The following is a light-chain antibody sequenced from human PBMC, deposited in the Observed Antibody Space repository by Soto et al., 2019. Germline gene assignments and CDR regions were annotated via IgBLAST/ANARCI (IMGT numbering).Light chain of an antibody. CDR3: QQYYSSKWT. CDR1: ESLSPHS. J-gene: IGKJ1*01. Sequence: IVLTQSPGTLSLSPGETATLSYRASESLSPHSIAWYQQKPGQAPRLLIYGPSGRATGIPDRIRGSGSGTDFTLTITSLQAEDVAVYYCQQYYSSKWTFGQGTKVEIK. CDR2: GPS. V-gene: IGKV3-20*01.